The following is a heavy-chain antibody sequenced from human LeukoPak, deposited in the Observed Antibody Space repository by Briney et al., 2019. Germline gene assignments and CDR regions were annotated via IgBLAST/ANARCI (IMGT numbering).Heavy chain of an antibody. CDR3: ARGSYSGYDYFDY. CDR1: GFTFSSYS. D-gene: IGHD5-12*01. Sequence: GGSLRLSCAASGFTFSSYSMNWVRQAPGKGLEWGSSISSSSSYIYYADSVKGRFTISRDNAKNSLYLQMNSLRAEDTAVYYCARGSYSGYDYFDYWGQGTLVTVSS. J-gene: IGHJ4*02. V-gene: IGHV3-21*01. CDR2: ISSSSSYI.